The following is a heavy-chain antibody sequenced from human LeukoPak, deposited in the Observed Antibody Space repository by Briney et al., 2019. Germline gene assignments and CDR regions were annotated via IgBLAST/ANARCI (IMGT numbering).Heavy chain of an antibody. CDR2: INTNTGNP. V-gene: IGHV7-4-1*02. CDR3: ARDSVLLWFGELLSNFDY. CDR1: GYTFTSYA. J-gene: IGHJ4*02. Sequence: GASVKVSCKASGYTFTSYAMNWVRQAPGQGLEWMGWINTNTGNPTYAQGFTGRFVFSLDTSVSTAYLQISSLKAEDTAVYYCARDSVLLWFGELLSNFDYWGQGTLVTVSS. D-gene: IGHD3-10*01.